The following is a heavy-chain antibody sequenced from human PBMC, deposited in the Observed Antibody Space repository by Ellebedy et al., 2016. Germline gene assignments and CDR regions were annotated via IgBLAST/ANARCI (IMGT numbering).Heavy chain of an antibody. D-gene: IGHD4-17*01. CDR1: GFTFSSYG. J-gene: IGHJ4*02. V-gene: IGHV3-33*08. CDR2: IWYDGSNK. CDR3: ARDINGDYLDY. Sequence: GESLKISXAASGFTFSSYGMHWVRQAPGKGLEWVAVIWYDGSNKYYADSVKGRFTISRDNSKNTLYLQMNSLRAEDTAVYYCARDINGDYLDYWGQGTLVTVSS.